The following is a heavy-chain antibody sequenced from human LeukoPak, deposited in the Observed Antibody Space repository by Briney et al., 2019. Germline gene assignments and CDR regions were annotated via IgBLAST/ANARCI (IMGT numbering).Heavy chain of an antibody. CDR3: ASSNGGYFDY. Sequence: SETLSLTSTVSGGSISSYYWSWIRQPPGKGLEWIGYIYYSGSTNYNPSLKSRVTISVDTSKNQFSLRLSSATAADTAVYYCASSNGGYFDYWGQGTLVTVSS. CDR1: GGSISSYY. V-gene: IGHV4-59*01. CDR2: IYYSGST. D-gene: IGHD7-27*01. J-gene: IGHJ4*02.